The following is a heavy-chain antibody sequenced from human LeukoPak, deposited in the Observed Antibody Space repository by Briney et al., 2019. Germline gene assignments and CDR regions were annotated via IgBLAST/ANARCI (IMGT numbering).Heavy chain of an antibody. CDR2: INQDGSEK. Sequence: GGSLRLSCAASGFTFSSYWMSWVRQAPGKGLEWVANINQDGSEKYYVDSVKGRFTISRDNAKNSLYLQMNSLGAEDTAVYYCARAGYSSSWYRNYYYYYMDVWGKGTTVTVSS. J-gene: IGHJ6*03. CDR3: ARAGYSSSWYRNYYYYYMDV. V-gene: IGHV3-7*04. D-gene: IGHD6-13*01. CDR1: GFTFSSYW.